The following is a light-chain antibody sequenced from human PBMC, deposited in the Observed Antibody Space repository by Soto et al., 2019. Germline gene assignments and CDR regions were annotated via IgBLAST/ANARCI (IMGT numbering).Light chain of an antibody. Sequence: MSLSPYTLCAAVGDSVTIACRARQSITNWLAWYQQTPGKAPKFLIYTASNLESGAPSRFSGSGCGTASTLIISSLKLEDVATYDRQQTYSPTWTFGQGTKVDIK. CDR2: TAS. V-gene: IGKV1-5*03. CDR1: QSITNW. J-gene: IGKJ1*01. CDR3: QQTYSPTWT.